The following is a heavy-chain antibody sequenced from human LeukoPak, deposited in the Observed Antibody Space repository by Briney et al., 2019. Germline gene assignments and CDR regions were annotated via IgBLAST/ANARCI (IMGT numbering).Heavy chain of an antibody. CDR3: ARKAGHGYGMDV. CDR2: ISYDGSNK. V-gene: IGHV3-30*03. Sequence: SGGSLRLSCAASGFPFSSYRMQWVRPAPGRGLEWVAVISYDGSNKYYADSETGRFTSRRDNYKSTLYLQRNSLRAEHTGVYYCARKAGHGYGMDVWGQGTTVTVSS. CDR1: GFPFSSYR. J-gene: IGHJ6*02. D-gene: IGHD6-19*01.